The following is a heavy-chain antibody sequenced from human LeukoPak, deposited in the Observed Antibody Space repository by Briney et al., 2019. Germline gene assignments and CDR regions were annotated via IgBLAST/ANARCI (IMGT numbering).Heavy chain of an antibody. CDR1: GYTFTSYG. CDR2: ISAYNGNT. J-gene: IGHJ5*02. D-gene: IGHD2-15*01. V-gene: IGHV1-18*01. Sequence: ASVKVSCKASGYTFTSYGISWVRQAPGQGLEWMGWISAYNGNTNYAQKLQGRVTMTTDTSTSTAYMELRSLRSDDTAVYYCARDLGYCSGGSYYWGWFDPWGQGTLVTVSS. CDR3: ARDLGYCSGGSYYWGWFDP.